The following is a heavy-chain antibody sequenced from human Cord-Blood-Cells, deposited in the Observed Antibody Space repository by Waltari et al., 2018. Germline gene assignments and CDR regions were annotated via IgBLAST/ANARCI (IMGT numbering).Heavy chain of an antibody. D-gene: IGHD7-27*01. CDR1: GYTFTSYG. CDR2: ISAYNGNT. J-gene: IGHJ2*01. Sequence: QVQLVQSGAEVKKPGASVKVSCKASGYTFTSYGISWVRQAPGQGLEWMGWISAYNGNTNYAQKLQGRVTMTTDTSTSTAYMELRSLRSDDTAVYYCARVATGVGIHTYWYFDLWGRGTLVTVSS. V-gene: IGHV1-18*04. CDR3: ARVATGVGIHTYWYFDL.